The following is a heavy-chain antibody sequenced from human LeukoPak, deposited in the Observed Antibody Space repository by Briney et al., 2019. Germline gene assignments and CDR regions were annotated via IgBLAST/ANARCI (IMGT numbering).Heavy chain of an antibody. D-gene: IGHD6-6*01. J-gene: IGHJ3*02. V-gene: IGHV3-30*02. CDR3: AKEIMQLVQAFDI. CDR2: IRYDGSNK. CDR1: GFTFSSCG. Sequence: GGSLRLSCAASGFTFSSCGMHWVRQAPGKGLEWVAFIRYDGSNKYSADSVKGRFTISRDNSKNTLYLQMNSLRAEDTAVYYCAKEIMQLVQAFDIWGQGTMVTVSS.